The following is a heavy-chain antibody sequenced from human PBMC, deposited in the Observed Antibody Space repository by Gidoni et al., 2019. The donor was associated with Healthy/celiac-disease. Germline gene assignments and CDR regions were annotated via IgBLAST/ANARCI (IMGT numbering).Heavy chain of an antibody. J-gene: IGHJ3*02. V-gene: IGHV3-64D*06. D-gene: IGHD6-13*01. CDR1: SSYA. CDR3: VKGWSSSWSDAFDI. Sequence: SSYAMHWVRQAPGKGLEYVSAISSNGGSTYYADSVKGRFTISRDNSKNTLYLQMSSLRAEDTAVYYCVKGWSSSWSDAFDIWGQGTMVTVSS. CDR2: ISSNGGST.